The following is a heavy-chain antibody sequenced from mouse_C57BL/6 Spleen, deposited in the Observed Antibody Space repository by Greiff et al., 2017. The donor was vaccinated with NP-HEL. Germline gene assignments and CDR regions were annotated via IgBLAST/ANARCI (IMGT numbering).Heavy chain of an antibody. J-gene: IGHJ1*03. Sequence: QVQLQQPGAELVRPGSSVKLSCKASGYTFTSYWMHWVKQRPIQGLEWIGNIDPSDSETHYNQKFKDKATLTVDKSSSTAYMQLSSLTSEDSAVYYCARSGSSYEYFDVWGTGTTVTVSS. V-gene: IGHV1-52*01. D-gene: IGHD1-1*01. CDR2: IDPSDSET. CDR3: ARSGSSYEYFDV. CDR1: GYTFTSYW.